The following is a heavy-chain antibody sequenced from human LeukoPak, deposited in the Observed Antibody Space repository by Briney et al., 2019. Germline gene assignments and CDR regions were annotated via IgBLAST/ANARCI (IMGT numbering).Heavy chain of an antibody. Sequence: PSETLSLTCTVSGGSISSSRDYWGWIRQPPGKGLEWIGSIYYSGSTYYNPSLKSRVTISVDTSKNQFSLKLRSVTAADTAVYYCARLYPLGIAVAGQGYFDYWGQGTLVTVSS. CDR2: IYYSGST. D-gene: IGHD6-19*01. CDR1: GGSISSSRDY. CDR3: ARLYPLGIAVAGQGYFDY. J-gene: IGHJ4*02. V-gene: IGHV4-39*01.